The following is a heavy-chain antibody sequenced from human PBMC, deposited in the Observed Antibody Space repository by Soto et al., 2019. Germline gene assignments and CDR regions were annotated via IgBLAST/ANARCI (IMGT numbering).Heavy chain of an antibody. CDR1: GYTFTSYY. CDR3: ATTGNSNTFDI. D-gene: IGHD2-8*02. J-gene: IGHJ3*02. Sequence: ASVKVSCKASGYTFTSYYMHWVRQAPGQGLEWMGIINPSGGSTSYAQKFQGRVTMTRSTSISTAYMELSSLRSEDTAVYYCATTGNSNTFDIWGQGTMVTVSS. V-gene: IGHV1-46*01. CDR2: INPSGGST.